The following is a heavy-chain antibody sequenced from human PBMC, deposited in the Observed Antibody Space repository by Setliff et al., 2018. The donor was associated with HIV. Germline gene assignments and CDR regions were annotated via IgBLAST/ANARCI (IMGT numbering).Heavy chain of an antibody. CDR1: GGSISSTNYF. V-gene: IGHV4-39*01. D-gene: IGHD3-16*01. CDR3: VNPSGAMGDFDS. J-gene: IGHJ4*02. CDR2: IYYHGST. Sequence: SETLSLTCTVSGGSISSTNYFWGWIRQPPGKGLEWIGTIYYHGSTYYNPSLKSRVTISIDTSKNQFSMQLTSVTAADTAVYYCVNPSGAMGDFDSWGQGTLVTVSS.